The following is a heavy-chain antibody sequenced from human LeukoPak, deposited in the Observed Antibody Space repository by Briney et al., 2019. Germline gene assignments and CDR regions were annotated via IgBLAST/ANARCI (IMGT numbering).Heavy chain of an antibody. J-gene: IGHJ4*02. CDR3: ARVGYSYGVFDD. D-gene: IGHD5-18*01. CDR1: GDSVSSNSAA. Sequence: SQTLSLTCAISGDSVSSNSAAWNWIRQSPSGGLAWLGRTYYRSKWYNDYAVSVKSRITINPDTSKNQFSLQLNSVTPEDTAVYYCARVGYSYGVFDDWGQGTLVTVSS. CDR2: TYYRSKWYN. V-gene: IGHV6-1*01.